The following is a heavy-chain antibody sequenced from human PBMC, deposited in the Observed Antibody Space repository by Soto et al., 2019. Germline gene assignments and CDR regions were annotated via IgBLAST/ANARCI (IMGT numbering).Heavy chain of an antibody. Sequence: ASVKVSCKASGCTFTSYGISWVRQAPGQGLEWMGWISAYNGNTNYAQKLQGRVTMTTDTSTSTAYMELRSLRSDDTAVYYCARGSSSSTPHYYYYGMDVWGQGTTVTVSS. J-gene: IGHJ6*02. V-gene: IGHV1-18*04. CDR2: ISAYNGNT. CDR3: ARGSSSSTPHYYYYGMDV. D-gene: IGHD6-13*01. CDR1: GCTFTSYG.